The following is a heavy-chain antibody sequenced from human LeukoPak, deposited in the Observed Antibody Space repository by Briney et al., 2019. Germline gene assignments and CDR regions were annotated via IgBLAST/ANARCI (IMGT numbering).Heavy chain of an antibody. CDR2: INHSGST. CDR1: GGSFSGYY. J-gene: IGHJ4*02. CDR3: ARGHFRYGSGWYYRVYFDY. D-gene: IGHD6-19*01. V-gene: IGHV4-34*01. Sequence: SETLSLTCAVYGGSFSGYYWSWIRQPPGKGLEWIGEINHSGSTNYNPSLKSRVTISVGTSKNQFSLKLSSVTAADTAVYYCARGHFRYGSGWYYRVYFDYWGQGTLVTVSS.